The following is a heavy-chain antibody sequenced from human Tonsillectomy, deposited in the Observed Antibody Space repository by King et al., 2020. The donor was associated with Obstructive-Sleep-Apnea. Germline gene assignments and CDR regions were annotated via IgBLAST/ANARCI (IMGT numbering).Heavy chain of an antibody. V-gene: IGHV4-59*01. CDR2: IYYSGST. CDR3: ARDRGDGYNLHYFDY. J-gene: IGHJ4*02. CDR1: GGSISNYY. Sequence: VQLQESGPGLVKPSETLSLTCTVSGGSISNYYWSWIRQPPGRGLEWIGYIYYSGSTNYNPSLKSRVTISVDTSKNPFSLKLSSVTAADTAVYYCARDRGDGYNLHYFDYWGQGTLVTVSS. D-gene: IGHD5-24*01.